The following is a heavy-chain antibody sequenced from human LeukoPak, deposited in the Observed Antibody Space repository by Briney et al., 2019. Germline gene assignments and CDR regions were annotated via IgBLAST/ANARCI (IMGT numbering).Heavy chain of an antibody. CDR2: INHSGST. CDR1: GYSISSGCY. CDR3: ARQSGDLRFFEWLLDS. V-gene: IGHV4-38-2*01. J-gene: IGHJ4*02. Sequence: PSETLSLTCAVSGYSISSGCYWGWIRQPPGKGLEWIGSINHSGSTYYNASLKSRVTISVDTSKNQFYLKLSSVTAADTAGYYGARQSGDLRFFEWLLDSWGQGTLVTASS. D-gene: IGHD3-3*01.